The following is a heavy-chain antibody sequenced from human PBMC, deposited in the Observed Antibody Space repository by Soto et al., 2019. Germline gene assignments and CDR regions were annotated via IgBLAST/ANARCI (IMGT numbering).Heavy chain of an antibody. CDR1: GFTFNRYS. D-gene: IGHD5-12*01. V-gene: IGHV3-23*01. CDR3: AKDFGGPWLRDPHGWGVGYYFDY. Sequence: GGSLRLSCAASGFTFNRYSRGWVRQAPGKGLEWISAIIASGDSTYYADSVRGRFTISRDNSKNTLYLQMNSLRAEDTAVYYCAKDFGGPWLRDPHGWGVGYYFDYWGQGTLVTVSS. CDR2: IIASGDST. J-gene: IGHJ4*02.